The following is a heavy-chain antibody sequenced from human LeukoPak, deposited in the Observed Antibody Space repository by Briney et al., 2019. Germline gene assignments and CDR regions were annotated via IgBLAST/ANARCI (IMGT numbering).Heavy chain of an antibody. CDR2: ISGSGRTT. V-gene: IGHV3-23*01. J-gene: IGHJ3*01. Sequence: GGSLRLSCAGSGFTFSTYGMSWVRQAPGKGLEWVSSISGSGRTTYYADSVKGRFTISRDNSKNTLLLQMNSLRAEDTALYYCAKDVGLVTARFYSFDYWGQGTMVTVSS. CDR3: AKDVGLVTARFYSFDY. D-gene: IGHD2-21*02. CDR1: GFTFSTYG.